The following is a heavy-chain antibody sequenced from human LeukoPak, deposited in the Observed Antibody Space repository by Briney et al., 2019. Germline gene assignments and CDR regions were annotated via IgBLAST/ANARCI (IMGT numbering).Heavy chain of an antibody. V-gene: IGHV4-59*08. CDR1: GGSISSYY. Sequence: SETLSLTCTVSGGSISSYYWSWIRQPPGKGLEWIGYIYYSGSTNYNPSLKSRVTISVDTSKNQLSLKLSSVTAADTAVYYCARQITVTTGYYYYYGMDVWGQGTTVTVSS. CDR3: ARQITVTTGYYYYYGMDV. J-gene: IGHJ6*02. CDR2: IYYSGST. D-gene: IGHD4-17*01.